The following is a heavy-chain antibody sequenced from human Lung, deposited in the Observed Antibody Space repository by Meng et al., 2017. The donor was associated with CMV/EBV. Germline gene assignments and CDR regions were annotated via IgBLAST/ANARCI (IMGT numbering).Heavy chain of an antibody. D-gene: IGHD3-3*01. Sequence: LXCAVYGGSFSGYYWSWIRQPPGKGLEWIGEINHSGSTNYNPSLKSRVTISVDTSKNQFSLKLSSVTAADTAVYYCARAWYYDFLAEKGNNWFDPWXQGTLVTVSS. CDR1: GGSFSGYY. CDR3: ARAWYYDFLAEKGNNWFDP. CDR2: INHSGST. J-gene: IGHJ5*02. V-gene: IGHV4-34*01.